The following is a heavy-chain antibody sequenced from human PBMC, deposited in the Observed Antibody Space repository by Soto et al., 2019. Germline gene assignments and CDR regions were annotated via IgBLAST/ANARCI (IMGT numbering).Heavy chain of an antibody. J-gene: IGHJ6*02. D-gene: IGHD3-16*01. CDR2: VIPVFGRV. CDR3: ANSRGGTFLGYHGMDI. Sequence: QVQLVQSGPEVKKTGTSVKVSCKASGGTFSSRAISWVRQAPGQGLEWMGVVIPVFGRVNYAEKFQDRVTMTADESTGTVYMELSSLRSEDTALYYCANSRGGTFLGYHGMDIWGQGTTVSVSS. V-gene: IGHV1-69*01. CDR1: GGTFSSRA.